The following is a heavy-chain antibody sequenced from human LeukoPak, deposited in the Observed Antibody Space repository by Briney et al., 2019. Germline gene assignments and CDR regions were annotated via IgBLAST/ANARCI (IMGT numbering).Heavy chain of an antibody. D-gene: IGHD6-19*01. CDR1: GYTFTSYG. Sequence: GASVKVSCEASGYTFTSYGISWVRQAPGQGLEWMGWISAYNGNTNYAQELQGRVTMTTDTSTSTAYMELRSLRSDDTAVYYCARSPPGYSSGWYYDYWGQGTLVTVSS. CDR3: ARSPPGYSSGWYYDY. J-gene: IGHJ4*02. CDR2: ISAYNGNT. V-gene: IGHV1-18*04.